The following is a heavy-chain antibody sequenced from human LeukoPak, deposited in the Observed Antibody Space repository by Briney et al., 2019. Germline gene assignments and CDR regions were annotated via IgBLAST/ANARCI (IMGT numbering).Heavy chain of an antibody. CDR2: ISAYNGNI. Sequence: ASVKVSCKASGYTFTSYDINWVRQAPGQGLEWMGWISAYNGNINYAQKLQGRVTMTTDTSTSTAHMELRSLRSDDTAVYYCARDQGYSSHTDYWDQGTLVIVSS. CDR3: ARDQGYSSHTDY. V-gene: IGHV1-18*01. J-gene: IGHJ4*02. D-gene: IGHD6-13*01. CDR1: GYTFTSYD.